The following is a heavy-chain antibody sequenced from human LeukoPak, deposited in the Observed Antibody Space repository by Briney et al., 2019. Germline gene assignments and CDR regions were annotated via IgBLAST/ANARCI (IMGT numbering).Heavy chain of an antibody. Sequence: PGGSLRLSCAGSGFTFSSYSMNWVRQAPGKGLEWVSSISSSSSYIYYADSVKGRFIISRYNAKNSLYLQMNSLRAEDTAVYYCARSYGSGSYDLYYYYMDVWGKGTTVTVSS. D-gene: IGHD3-10*01. J-gene: IGHJ6*03. CDR3: ARSYGSGSYDLYYYYMDV. V-gene: IGHV3-21*01. CDR1: GFTFSSYS. CDR2: ISSSSSYI.